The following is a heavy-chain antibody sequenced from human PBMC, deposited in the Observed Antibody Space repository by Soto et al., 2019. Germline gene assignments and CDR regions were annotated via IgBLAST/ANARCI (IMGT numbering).Heavy chain of an antibody. V-gene: IGHV3-23*01. Sequence: EVQLLESGGGLVQPGGSLRLSCAASGFTFSSYVMSWVRQAPGKGLEWVSAISGSGGSTYYANSVKGRFTISRDNAKNTLYLQMNSLRDEDTAVYYCAKAGWPETPFERGYYMDVWGKGTTVTVSS. D-gene: IGHD6-19*01. CDR1: GFTFSSYV. J-gene: IGHJ6*03. CDR2: ISGSGGST. CDR3: AKAGWPETPFERGYYMDV.